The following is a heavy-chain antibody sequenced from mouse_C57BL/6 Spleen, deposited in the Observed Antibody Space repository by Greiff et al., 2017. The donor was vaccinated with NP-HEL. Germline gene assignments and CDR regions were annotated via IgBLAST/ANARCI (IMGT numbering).Heavy chain of an antibody. Sequence: QVQLKESGAELARPGASVKMSCKASGYTFTSYTMHWVKQRPGQGLEWIGYINPSSGYTKYNQKFKDKATLTADKSSSTAYMQLSSLTSEDSAVYYCAKIYYGSSYGAMDYWGQGTSVTVSS. V-gene: IGHV1-4*01. CDR1: GYTFTSYT. CDR2: INPSSGYT. CDR3: AKIYYGSSYGAMDY. D-gene: IGHD1-1*01. J-gene: IGHJ4*01.